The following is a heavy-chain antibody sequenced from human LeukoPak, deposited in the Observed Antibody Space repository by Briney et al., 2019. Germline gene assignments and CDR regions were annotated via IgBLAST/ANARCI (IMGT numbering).Heavy chain of an antibody. Sequence: SETLSLTCTVSGYSISNGYYWGWIRQFPGKGLEWIGIIYHSGSTFYNPSLKSRVTISVDTSKNQLSLKLSSVTAADTAVYYCARDGYCGSTSCYGGVDYWGQGTLVTVSS. V-gene: IGHV4-38-2*02. D-gene: IGHD2-2*01. J-gene: IGHJ4*02. CDR2: IYHSGST. CDR1: GYSISNGYY. CDR3: ARDGYCGSTSCYGGVDY.